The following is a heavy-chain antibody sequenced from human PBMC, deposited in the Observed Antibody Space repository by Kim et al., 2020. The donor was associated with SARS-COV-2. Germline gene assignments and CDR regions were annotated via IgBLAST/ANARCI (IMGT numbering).Heavy chain of an antibody. D-gene: IGHD3-22*01. CDR1: GFTFSDYY. CDR3: ASSRAYYDSSGYYSDH. Sequence: GGSLRLSCAASGFTFSDYYMSWIRQAPGKGLEWVSYISSSSSYTNYADSVKGRFTISRDNAKNSLYLQMNSLRAEDTAVYYCASSRAYYDSSGYYSDHWGQGTLVTVSS. V-gene: IGHV3-11*06. J-gene: IGHJ4*02. CDR2: ISSSSSYT.